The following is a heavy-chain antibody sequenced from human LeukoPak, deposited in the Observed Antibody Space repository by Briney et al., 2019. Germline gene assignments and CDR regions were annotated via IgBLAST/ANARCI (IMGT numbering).Heavy chain of an antibody. Sequence: PGGSLRLSCAASGFTFSSYAMSWVRQAPGKGLEWVSAISGSGGSTYYADSVKGRFTISRDNSKNTLYLQMNSLRAEDTAVYYCANGDIAAAGNYYYYGMGVWGQGTTVTVSS. J-gene: IGHJ6*02. V-gene: IGHV3-23*01. D-gene: IGHD6-13*01. CDR3: ANGDIAAAGNYYYYGMGV. CDR2: ISGSGGST. CDR1: GFTFSSYA.